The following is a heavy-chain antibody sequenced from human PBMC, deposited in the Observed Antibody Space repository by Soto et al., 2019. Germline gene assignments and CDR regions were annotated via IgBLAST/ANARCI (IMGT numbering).Heavy chain of an antibody. D-gene: IGHD7-27*01. Sequence: PWGSLRLSCAASGFTFINYWTHFFRQSPLKGLVWVSRINGDGSTTTYADFVKGRFTISRDNAKNTLYLQMDSLGADDTAVYYCTRGGTSATYWGLFDYWGQGALVTVSS. V-gene: IGHV3-74*01. CDR1: GFTFINYW. CDR3: TRGGTSATYWGLFDY. J-gene: IGHJ4*02. CDR2: INGDGSTT.